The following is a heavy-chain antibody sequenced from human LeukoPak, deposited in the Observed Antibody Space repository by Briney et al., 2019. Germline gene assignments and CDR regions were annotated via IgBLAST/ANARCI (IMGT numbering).Heavy chain of an antibody. CDR3: ARDGPELLWFGGDAFDI. CDR2: IYHSGST. D-gene: IGHD3-10*01. CDR1: GGSISSGGYY. J-gene: IGHJ3*02. V-gene: IGHV4-30-2*01. Sequence: PSETLSLTCTVSGGSISSGGYYWSWIRQPPGKGLEWIGYIYHSGSTYYNPSLKSRVTISVDRSKNQFSLKLSSVTAADTAVYYCARDGPELLWFGGDAFDIWGQGAMVTVSS.